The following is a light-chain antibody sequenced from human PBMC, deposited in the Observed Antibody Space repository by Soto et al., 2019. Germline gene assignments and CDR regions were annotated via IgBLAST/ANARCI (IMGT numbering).Light chain of an antibody. CDR2: GAS. V-gene: IGKV3-15*01. CDR1: QSVSSN. Sequence: EIVMTQSPATLSVSPGERATLSCRASQSVSSNLAWYQQKPGQAPSLLIYGASTRATGTPARFSGSGSGTEFTLTISSLQSEDFAVYYCQQYDAWPFTFGGGTKVDIK. J-gene: IGKJ4*01. CDR3: QQYDAWPFT.